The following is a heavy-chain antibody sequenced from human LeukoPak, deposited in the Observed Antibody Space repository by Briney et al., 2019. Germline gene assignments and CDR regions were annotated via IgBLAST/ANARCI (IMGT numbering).Heavy chain of an antibody. D-gene: IGHD2-2*02. J-gene: IGHJ3*02. V-gene: IGHV3-21*01. CDR2: ISSSSSYT. Sequence: GSLRLSCAASGFTFSSYSMNWVRQAPGKGLEWVSSISSSSSYTYYADSVKGRFTISRDNAKNSLYLQMNSLRAEDTAVYYCARVRIPAAITGDAFDIWGQGTMVTVSS. CDR1: GFTFSSYS. CDR3: ARVRIPAAITGDAFDI.